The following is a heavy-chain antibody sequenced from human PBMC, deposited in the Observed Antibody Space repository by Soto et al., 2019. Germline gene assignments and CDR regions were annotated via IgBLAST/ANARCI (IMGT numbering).Heavy chain of an antibody. V-gene: IGHV5-51*01. CDR3: ARHATSITIVRGVTLPAQPYHYYYGMDV. D-gene: IGHD3-10*01. J-gene: IGHJ6*02. CDR2: IYPGDSDT. CDR1: GYSFTSYW. Sequence: PGESLKISCKGSGYSFTSYWIGWVRQMPGKGLEWMGIIYPGDSDTRYSPSFQGQVTISADKSISTAYLQWSSLKASDTAMYYCARHATSITIVRGVTLPAQPYHYYYGMDVWGQGTTVTVSS.